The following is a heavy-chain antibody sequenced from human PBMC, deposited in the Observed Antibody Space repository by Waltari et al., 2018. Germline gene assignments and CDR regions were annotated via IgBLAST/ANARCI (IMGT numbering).Heavy chain of an antibody. CDR1: GYTFTSYA. CDR2: INAGNGNT. CDR3: ARDLRYDYGDWEYFDY. Sequence: QVQLVQSGAEVKKPGASVTVSCKASGYTFTSYAMHWVRQAPGQRLEWMGWINAGNGNTKYSQKFQGRVTITRDTSASTAYMELSSLRSEDTAVYYCARDLRYDYGDWEYFDYWGQGTLVTVSS. J-gene: IGHJ4*02. D-gene: IGHD4-17*01. V-gene: IGHV1-3*01.